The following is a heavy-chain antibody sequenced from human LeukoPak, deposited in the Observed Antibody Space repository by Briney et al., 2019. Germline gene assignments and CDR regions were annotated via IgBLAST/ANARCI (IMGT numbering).Heavy chain of an antibody. CDR3: AKDMVSSGYYGAAEY. V-gene: IGHV3-9*01. J-gene: IGHJ4*02. D-gene: IGHD3-22*01. Sequence: GGSLRLSCAASGFTFDDYAMPWVRQAPGKGLEWVSGISWNSGSIGYADSVKGRFTISRDNAKNSLYLQMNSLRAEDTALNYCAKDMVSSGYYGAAEYWGQGTLVTVSS. CDR2: ISWNSGSI. CDR1: GFTFDDYA.